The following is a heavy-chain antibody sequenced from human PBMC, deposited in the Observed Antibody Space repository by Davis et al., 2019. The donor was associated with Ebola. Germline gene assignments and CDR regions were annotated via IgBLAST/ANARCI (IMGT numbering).Heavy chain of an antibody. CDR3: ARTVDTAMVHAFWYFDL. CDR1: GYTFTSYG. Sequence: ASVKVSCKASGYTFTSYGISWVRQVPGQGLEWMGWISAYNGNTNYAQKLQGRVTMTTDTSTSTAYMELRSLRSDDTAVYYCARTVDTAMVHAFWYFDLWGRGTLVTVSS. D-gene: IGHD5-18*01. CDR2: ISAYNGNT. V-gene: IGHV1-18*04. J-gene: IGHJ2*01.